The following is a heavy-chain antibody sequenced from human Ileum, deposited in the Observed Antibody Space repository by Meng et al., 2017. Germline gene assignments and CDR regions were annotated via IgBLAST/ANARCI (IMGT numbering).Heavy chain of an antibody. CDR2: IFHTGST. D-gene: IGHD2/OR15-2a*01. CDR1: GDSISRSNW. J-gene: IGHJ4*02. V-gene: IGHV4-4*02. Sequence: GRLQESGPGLVEPSGTLSLTCVVSGDSISRSNWWNWVRQPPGKGLEWIGEIFHTGSTNYNPSLKSRVTISADKSKNQFSLNLSSVTAADTAVYYCATNKNKKIDYWGQGTLVTVSS. CDR3: ATNKNKKIDY.